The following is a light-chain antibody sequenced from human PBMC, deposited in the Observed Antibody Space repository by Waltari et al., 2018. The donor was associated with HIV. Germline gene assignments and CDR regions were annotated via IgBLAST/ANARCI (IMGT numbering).Light chain of an antibody. CDR3: ASFTGDNTVM. CDR2: DVD. V-gene: IGLV2-14*03. Sequence: AVTQPASVSGLPGQSTTISCTGDGTGFSLYKFVSWYQQHSGKPPRLILYDVDSRASGVSDRFSGSMSGNTASLTISGLRAEDEGHYYCASFTGDNTVMFGGGTEVTVL. J-gene: IGLJ3*02. CDR1: GTGFSLYKF.